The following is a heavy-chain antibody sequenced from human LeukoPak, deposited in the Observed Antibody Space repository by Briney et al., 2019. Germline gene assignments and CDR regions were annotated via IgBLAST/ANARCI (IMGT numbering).Heavy chain of an antibody. Sequence: SETLSLTCTVSGGSISSSSYYWGWIRQPPGKGLEWIGSIYYSGSTYYSPSLESRVTMSVDTSKNQFSLKLSSVTAADTAVYYCAGHGSASGWYRSHFDYWGQGTLVTVSS. D-gene: IGHD6-19*01. CDR1: GGSISSSSYY. CDR3: AGHGSASGWYRSHFDY. V-gene: IGHV4-39*01. J-gene: IGHJ4*02. CDR2: IYYSGST.